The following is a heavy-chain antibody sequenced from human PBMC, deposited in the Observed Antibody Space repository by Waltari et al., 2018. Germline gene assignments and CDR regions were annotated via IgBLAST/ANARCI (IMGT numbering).Heavy chain of an antibody. Sequence: QLQLQESGPGLVKPSETLSLTCTVSGGSISSSSYYWGWIRQPPGKGLEWIGSIYYSGSNYYNPYLKSRVTISVDTSKNQFSLKLSAVTAADTAVYYCARANYYDSSGYSGSFDYWGQGTLVTVSS. CDR3: ARANYYDSSGYSGSFDY. CDR1: GGSISSSSYY. D-gene: IGHD3-22*01. CDR2: IYYSGSN. J-gene: IGHJ4*02. V-gene: IGHV4-39*07.